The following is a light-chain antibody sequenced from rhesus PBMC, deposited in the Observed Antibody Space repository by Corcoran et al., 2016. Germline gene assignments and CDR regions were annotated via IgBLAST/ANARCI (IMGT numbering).Light chain of an antibody. Sequence: DIQMTQSPFSLSASVGDRVTITCRASQGNTNDLAWYQQKPGETPKLLIYEAALLQSGIPSRFSGHGSRTDFTLTISRLQSKDFATYYCQRYYRTPYNFGQGTKVEIK. CDR1: QGNTND. CDR2: EAA. J-gene: IGKJ2*01. CDR3: QRYYRTPYN. V-gene: IGKV1-25*01.